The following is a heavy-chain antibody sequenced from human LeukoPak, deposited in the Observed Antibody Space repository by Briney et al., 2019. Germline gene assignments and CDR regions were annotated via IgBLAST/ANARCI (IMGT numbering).Heavy chain of an antibody. Sequence: GASVNVSCKASGYIFTGYSMHWVRQAPGQGLEWMGWISPDSADTNYTQKFQGRVTLTSDTSISTAYMELSRLRPDDTAVYFCARILGYCSSTSCYERNAFDIWGQGTMVTVCS. V-gene: IGHV1-2*02. CDR2: ISPDSADT. CDR1: GYIFTGYS. J-gene: IGHJ3*02. D-gene: IGHD2-2*01. CDR3: ARILGYCSSTSCYERNAFDI.